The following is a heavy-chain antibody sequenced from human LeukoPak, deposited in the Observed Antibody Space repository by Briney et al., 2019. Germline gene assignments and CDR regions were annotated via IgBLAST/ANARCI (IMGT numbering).Heavy chain of an antibody. D-gene: IGHD1-26*01. J-gene: IGHJ4*02. CDR3: ASGSYGRPFDY. CDR2: INTDGSST. Sequence: PGGSLRLSCAASGFTCTSYWMHWGRQAPGKGLVWVSRINTDGSSTSYADSVRGRFTISRDNAKNTLYLQLNSLRAEDTAVYYCASGSYGRPFDYWGQGTLVTVSS. V-gene: IGHV3-74*01. CDR1: GFTCTSYW.